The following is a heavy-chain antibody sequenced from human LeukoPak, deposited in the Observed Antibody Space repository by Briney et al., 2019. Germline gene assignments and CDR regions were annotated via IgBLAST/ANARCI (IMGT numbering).Heavy chain of an antibody. D-gene: IGHD6-6*01. CDR2: MYSGGST. J-gene: IGHJ4*02. CDR1: GLTVSSNY. V-gene: IGHV3-53*01. CDR3: ARDDPSMIAALHY. Sequence: GGSLRLSCAASGLTVSSNYMTWVRQAPGKGLEWVSVMYSGGSTYYADSVRGRFTISRDNAKNSVYLQMNSLRAEDTAVYFCARDDPSMIAALHYWGQGTLVTVSS.